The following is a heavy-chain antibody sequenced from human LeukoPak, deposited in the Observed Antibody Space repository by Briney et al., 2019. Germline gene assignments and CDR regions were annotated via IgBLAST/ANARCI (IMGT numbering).Heavy chain of an antibody. Sequence: SVKVSCKASGGTFSSYAISWVRQAPGQGLEWMGGIIPIFGTANYAQKFQGRVTITTDESTSTAYMELSSLRSEDTAVYYCASAEGYVVATTHFDYWGQGTLVTVSS. D-gene: IGHD2-15*01. CDR3: ASAEGYVVATTHFDY. CDR2: IIPIFGTA. CDR1: GGTFSSYA. J-gene: IGHJ4*02. V-gene: IGHV1-69*05.